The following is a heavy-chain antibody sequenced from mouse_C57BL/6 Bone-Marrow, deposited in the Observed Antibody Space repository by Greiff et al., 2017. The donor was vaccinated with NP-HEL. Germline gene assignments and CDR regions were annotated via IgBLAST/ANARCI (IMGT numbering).Heavy chain of an antibody. J-gene: IGHJ4*01. CDR2: IYPGDGDT. Sequence: VQLQQSGPELVKPGASVKISCKASGYAFSSSWMNWVKQRPGKGLEWIGRIYPGDGDTNYTGKFKGKATLTADKSSSTAYMQLSSLTSEDSAVYFCARPAIYDGYLYAMDYWGQGTSVTVSS. CDR3: ARPAIYDGYLYAMDY. CDR1: GYAFSSSW. V-gene: IGHV1-82*01. D-gene: IGHD2-3*01.